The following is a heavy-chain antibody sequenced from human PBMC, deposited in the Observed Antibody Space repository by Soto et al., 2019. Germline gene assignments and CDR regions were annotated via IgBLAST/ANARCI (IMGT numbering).Heavy chain of an antibody. V-gene: IGHV4-34*01. CDR3: ARWAAAYYYYGMDV. Sequence: PSETLSLTCAVYGGSFSGYYWTWIRQPPGTGLEWIGEINHSGSTNYNPSLKSRVTISVDRSKNQFSLKLSSVTAADTAVYYCARWAAAYYYYGMDVWGQGTTVTVSS. CDR2: INHSGST. D-gene: IGHD6-13*01. CDR1: GGSFSGYY. J-gene: IGHJ6*02.